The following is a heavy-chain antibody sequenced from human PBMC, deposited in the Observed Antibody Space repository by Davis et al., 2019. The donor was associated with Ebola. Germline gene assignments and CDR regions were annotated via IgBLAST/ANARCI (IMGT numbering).Heavy chain of an antibody. CDR3: ARDLVVVVPAASWFDP. CDR1: GFTFADYG. CDR2: THWIGGST. D-gene: IGHD2-2*01. Sequence: PGGSLRLSCAASGFTFADYGMSWVRQAPGKVLEWVSGTHWIGGSTGYADSVKGRFTISRDNAKNSLYLQMNSLRAEDTALYHCARDLVVVVPAASWFDPWGQGTLVTVSS. V-gene: IGHV3-20*01. J-gene: IGHJ5*02.